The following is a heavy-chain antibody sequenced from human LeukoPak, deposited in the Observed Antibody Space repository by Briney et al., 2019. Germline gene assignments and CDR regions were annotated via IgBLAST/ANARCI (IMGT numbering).Heavy chain of an antibody. V-gene: IGHV4-61*02. Sequence: SQTLSLTCTVSGGSISSGSYYWSWIRQPAGKGLEWIGRIYTSGSTNYNPSLKSRVTISVDTSKNQFSLKLSSVTAADTAVYYCARERGNDIVVVPAAKRWDYYYYYMDVWGKGTTVTVSS. CDR2: IYTSGST. J-gene: IGHJ6*03. CDR1: GGSISSGSYY. CDR3: ARERGNDIVVVPAAKRWDYYYYYMDV. D-gene: IGHD2-2*01.